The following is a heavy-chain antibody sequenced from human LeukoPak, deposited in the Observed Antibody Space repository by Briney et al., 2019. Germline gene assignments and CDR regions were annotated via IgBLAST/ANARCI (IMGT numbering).Heavy chain of an antibody. CDR2: IYTTGST. CDR3: ARDCSGGNCYSPSWWFDP. Sequence: SETLSLTCAVYGGSFSGYYWSWIRQPAGKGLEWIGRIYTTGSTNYNPSLKSRVTMSVDTSKNQFSLKLSSVTAADTAVYYCARDCSGGNCYSPSWWFDPWGQGTLVTVSS. J-gene: IGHJ5*02. V-gene: IGHV4-59*10. CDR1: GGSFSGYY. D-gene: IGHD2-15*01.